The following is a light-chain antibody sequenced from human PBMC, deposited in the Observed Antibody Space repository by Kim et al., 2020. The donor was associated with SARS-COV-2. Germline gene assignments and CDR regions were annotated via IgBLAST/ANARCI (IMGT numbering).Light chain of an antibody. V-gene: IGKV3-11*01. CDR3: QQRSNWLT. J-gene: IGKJ4*01. CDR2: DAS. Sequence: SLPPGEIPTLSCRASLSVSSYLAWYKQKPGQAPTLIIYDASNRATGIPARFSGSGSGTDFTLTISSLEPEDFAVYYCQQRSNWLTFGGRTKVDIK. CDR1: LSVSSY.